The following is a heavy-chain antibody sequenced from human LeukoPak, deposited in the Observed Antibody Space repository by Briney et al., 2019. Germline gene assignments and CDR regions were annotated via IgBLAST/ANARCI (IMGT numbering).Heavy chain of an antibody. CDR3: ARATYCSSTSCYLPYDFWSGYYTGPFDY. CDR2: IKQDGTEK. D-gene: IGHD3-3*01. CDR1: GFSFSSYW. J-gene: IGHJ4*02. V-gene: IGHV3-7*01. Sequence: GGSLRLSCAASGFSFSSYWMSWVRQAPGQGLEWVANIKQDGTEKYNVDSVKGRFTISRDNAKNSLYLQMNSLRAEDTAVYYCARATYCSSTSCYLPYDFWSGYYTGPFDYWGQGTLVTVSS.